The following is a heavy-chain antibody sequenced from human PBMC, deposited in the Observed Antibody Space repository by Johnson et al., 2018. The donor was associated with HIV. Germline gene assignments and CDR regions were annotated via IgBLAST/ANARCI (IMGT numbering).Heavy chain of an antibody. J-gene: IGHJ3*02. V-gene: IGHV3-7*04. Sequence: VQLVESGGGLVQPGGSLRLSCAVSGFTFSSYWMSWVRQAPGRGLEWVANIKQDGGEKDYVDSLKGRFTISRDNAKHSLYVQRNSLRAEDTAVYYCARAEAYFGGYCYSAFDIRGRGTTVPVSS. CDR3: ARAEAYFGGYCYSAFDI. CDR2: IKQDGGEK. CDR1: GFTFSSYW. D-gene: IGHD2-21*02.